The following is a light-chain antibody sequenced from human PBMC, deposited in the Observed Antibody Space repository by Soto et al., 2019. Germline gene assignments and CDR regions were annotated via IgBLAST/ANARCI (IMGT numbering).Light chain of an antibody. CDR2: DAS. Sequence: DIQMTQSPSSLSASVGDSVTISCQASQDINNFLNWYQQKPGKPPQLLIYDASTLENWVPSRFSGAGSGADFSFTISNLQPEDSATYYCQQYEDLPLTFGQGTKVEIK. V-gene: IGKV1-33*01. CDR1: QDINNF. CDR3: QQYEDLPLT. J-gene: IGKJ1*01.